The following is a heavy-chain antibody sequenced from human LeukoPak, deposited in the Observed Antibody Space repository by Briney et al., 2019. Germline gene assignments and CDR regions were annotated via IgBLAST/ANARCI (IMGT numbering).Heavy chain of an antibody. CDR2: IHSDGSST. CDR1: GFIFSSYW. CDR3: VRGLARGDFDY. Sequence: GGSLRLSCAASGFIFSSYWMHWVRQAPGKGLVWVSRIHSDGSSTTYADSGKGRFTISRDNAKDTLYLQMNSLRAEDTAVYYCVRGLARGDFDYWGQGTLVTVSS. J-gene: IGHJ4*02. V-gene: IGHV3-74*01. D-gene: IGHD4-17*01.